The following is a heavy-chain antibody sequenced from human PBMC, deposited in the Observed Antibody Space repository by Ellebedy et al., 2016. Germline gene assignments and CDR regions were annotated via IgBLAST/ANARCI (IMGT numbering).Heavy chain of an antibody. Sequence: GESLKISXAASGFTFSSYSMNWVRQAPGKGLEWVSFISSSSSYIYYADSLKGRFTISRDNAKNSLYLQMNSLRAEDTAVYYCARSSQYYDSSGYYFLNDYWGQGTLVTVSS. CDR3: ARSSQYYDSSGYYFLNDY. CDR2: ISSSSSYI. J-gene: IGHJ4*02. V-gene: IGHV3-21*01. D-gene: IGHD3-22*01. CDR1: GFTFSSYS.